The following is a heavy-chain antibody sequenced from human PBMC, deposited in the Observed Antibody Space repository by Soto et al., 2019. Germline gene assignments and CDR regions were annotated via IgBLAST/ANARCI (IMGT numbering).Heavy chain of an antibody. D-gene: IGHD1-26*01. CDR2: ISGSGGGT. Sequence: EVQVLESGGGLVQPGGSLRVSCAASGFTFSSYAMSWVRQAPGKGLEWVSSISGSGGGTNYADSVKGRFTISRDNSKNTLYMQMNSRRAEDTAVYYCAKDKQWDLLGAFFDYWGQGTLVTVSS. V-gene: IGHV3-23*01. J-gene: IGHJ4*02. CDR1: GFTFSSYA. CDR3: AKDKQWDLLGAFFDY.